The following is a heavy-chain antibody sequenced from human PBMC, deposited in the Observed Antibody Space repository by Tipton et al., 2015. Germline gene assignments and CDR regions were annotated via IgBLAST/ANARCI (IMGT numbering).Heavy chain of an antibody. D-gene: IGHD6-19*01. Sequence: LRLSCTVSNGSISLSYWSWMRQPPGKGLEWIGSIFYRGSTNYNPSLKSRVTMTVDTSKNQFSLNLTSVTAADTAIYYCARDASGWYVDAMDVWGQGTTVTVSS. CDR3: ARDASGWYVDAMDV. V-gene: IGHV4-59*01. J-gene: IGHJ6*02. CDR1: NGSISLSY. CDR2: IFYRGST.